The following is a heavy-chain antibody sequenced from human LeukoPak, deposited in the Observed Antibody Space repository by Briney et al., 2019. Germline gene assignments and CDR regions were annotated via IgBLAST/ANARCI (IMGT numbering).Heavy chain of an antibody. Sequence: SETLSLTCTVSGGSISSYYWSWIRQPPGKGLEWIGYIYYSGSTNYNPSLKSRVTISVDTSKNQFSLKLSSVTAADTAVYYCARVQLGYDSSGYFDYWGQGTLVTVSS. CDR2: IYYSGST. D-gene: IGHD3-22*01. CDR3: ARVQLGYDSSGYFDY. CDR1: GGSISSYY. J-gene: IGHJ4*02. V-gene: IGHV4-59*01.